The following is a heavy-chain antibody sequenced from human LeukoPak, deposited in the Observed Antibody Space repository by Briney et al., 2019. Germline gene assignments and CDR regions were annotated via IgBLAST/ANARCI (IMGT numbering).Heavy chain of an antibody. CDR3: ARVKGGNYFDY. V-gene: IGHV3-53*01. Sequence: PGGSLRRSCAASGLTVSTNYMNWVRQAPGKGLEWVSIIYSGDNMYSADSVKGRFTISRDSSKNTLYLQMNSLRAEDTAVYYCARVKGGNYFDYWGQGTLVTVSS. CDR1: GLTVSTNY. J-gene: IGHJ4*02. D-gene: IGHD3-16*01. CDR2: IYSGDNM.